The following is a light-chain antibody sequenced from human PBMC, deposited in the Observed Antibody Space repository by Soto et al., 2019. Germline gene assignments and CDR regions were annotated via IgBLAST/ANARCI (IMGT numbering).Light chain of an antibody. CDR3: QQYHNWPPQYT. J-gene: IGKJ2*01. V-gene: IGKV3-15*01. CDR2: GAS. CDR1: LSVASN. Sequence: EIVMTQSPASLSVSPGDGATLSCWASLSVASNVAWYQQKPGQGPRLLIHGASTRAAGVPARFSGSGSGTDFTLTISSLQSEDFAVYYCQQYHNWPPQYTFGQGTKLQIK.